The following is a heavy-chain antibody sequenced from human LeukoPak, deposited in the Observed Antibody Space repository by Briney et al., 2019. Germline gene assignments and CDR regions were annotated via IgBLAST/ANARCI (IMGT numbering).Heavy chain of an antibody. CDR2: INVGNGNT. CDR3: ARGSRVTMVRGVITPDDY. J-gene: IGHJ4*02. CDR1: GYTFTSFA. Sequence: ASVKVSCKASGYTFTSFAMNWVRQAPGQRLEWMGWINVGNGNTKYSQKFQGRVTITRDTSASTAYKELSSLRSEDTAVYYCARGSRVTMVRGVITPDDYWGQGTLVTVSS. D-gene: IGHD3-10*01. V-gene: IGHV1-3*01.